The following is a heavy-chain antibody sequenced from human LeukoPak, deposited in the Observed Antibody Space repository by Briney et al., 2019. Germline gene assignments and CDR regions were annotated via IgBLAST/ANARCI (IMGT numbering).Heavy chain of an antibody. D-gene: IGHD5-24*01. CDR1: GFTFSSYS. J-gene: IGHJ4*02. CDR3: ARDRRDGYASFDY. CDR2: ISSSSRYI. V-gene: IGHV3-21*01. Sequence: PGGSLRLSCAASGFTFSSYSMNWVRQAPGKGLEWVSSISSSSRYIYYADSVKGRFTISRGNAKNSLYLQMNSLRAEDTAVYYCARDRRDGYASFDYWGQGTLVTVSS.